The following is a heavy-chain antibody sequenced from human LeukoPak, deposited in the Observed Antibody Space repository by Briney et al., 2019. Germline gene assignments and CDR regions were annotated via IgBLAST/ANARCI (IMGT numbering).Heavy chain of an antibody. D-gene: IGHD2-2*01. CDR3: ARGGGASPSDY. CDR1: GGSISSGDYY. CDR2: IYYSGST. Sequence: SETLSLTCTVSGGSISSGDYYWSWIRQPPGKGLEWIGYIYYSGSTYYNPSLKSRVTISVDTSKNQFSLKLTSVTAADTAVYYCARGGGASPSDYWGQGILVTVSS. V-gene: IGHV4-30-4*01. J-gene: IGHJ4*02.